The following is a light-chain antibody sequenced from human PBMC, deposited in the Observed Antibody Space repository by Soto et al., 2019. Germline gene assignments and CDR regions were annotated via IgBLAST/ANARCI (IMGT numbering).Light chain of an antibody. CDR2: DTS. V-gene: IGKV3-11*01. CDR1: QSVSRY. Sequence: EIGLTQSPATLSFSPGDRATLSCRASQSVSRYLAWYQQKPGQAPRLLIHDTSTRATCFPDTFSGSGSGTEFTLTISSLEPEDSAMYYCQQRFSWPPTFGGGTHVEIK. CDR3: QQRFSWPPT. J-gene: IGKJ4*01.